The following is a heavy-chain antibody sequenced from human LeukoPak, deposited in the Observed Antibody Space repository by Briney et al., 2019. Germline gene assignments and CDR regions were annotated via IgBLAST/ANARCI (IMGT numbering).Heavy chain of an antibody. CDR2: ISRSSSYI. CDR1: GFTFSSYS. Sequence: PGGSLRLSCAASGFTFSSYSMNWVRQAPGKGLEWVSFISRSSSYIYYADSVKGRFTISRDNAKNSLYLQMNSLRAEDTAVYYCARKTYDILTGYYNLDYWGQGTLVTVSS. J-gene: IGHJ4*02. D-gene: IGHD3-9*01. CDR3: ARKTYDILTGYYNLDY. V-gene: IGHV3-21*01.